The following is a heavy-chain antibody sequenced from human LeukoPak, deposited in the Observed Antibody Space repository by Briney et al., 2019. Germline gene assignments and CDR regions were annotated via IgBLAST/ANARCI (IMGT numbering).Heavy chain of an antibody. Sequence: PSETLSLTCNVSGYSISTGYHWGWIRQPPGKGLEWIGSIEYSGNTYYNPSLKSRVTISLDTSKIQFSLKLRSVTAADTAVYYCATSGYSSTWYYYYYYMDVWGKGITVTISS. J-gene: IGHJ6*03. CDR3: ATSGYSSTWYYYYYYMDV. V-gene: IGHV4-38-2*02. CDR2: IEYSGNT. CDR1: GYSISTGYH. D-gene: IGHD6-13*01.